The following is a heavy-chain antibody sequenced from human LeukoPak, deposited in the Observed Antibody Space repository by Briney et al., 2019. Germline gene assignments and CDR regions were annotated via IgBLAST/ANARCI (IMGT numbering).Heavy chain of an antibody. V-gene: IGHV3-64*01. D-gene: IGHD6-19*01. Sequence: PGGSLRLSCSASGYTFSTYAMHWVRQAPGKGLEYVSAISSDGRITYYANSVKGRFTISRDNSKNTLYLQMGSLRVEDMAVYYCARVSGWYWFGKWGQGTLVTVSS. CDR1: GYTFSTYA. J-gene: IGHJ4*02. CDR3: ARVSGWYWFGK. CDR2: ISSDGRIT.